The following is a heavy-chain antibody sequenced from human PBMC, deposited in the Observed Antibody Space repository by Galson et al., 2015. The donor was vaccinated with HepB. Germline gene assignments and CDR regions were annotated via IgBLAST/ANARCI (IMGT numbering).Heavy chain of an antibody. V-gene: IGHV3-30*03. Sequence: SLRLSCAASGFTFSSYGMHWVRQAPGKGLEWVAVISYDGSNKYYADSVKGRFTISRDNSKNTLYLQMNSLRAEDTAVYYCAHPSDGSLNWGQGTLVTVSS. D-gene: IGHD5-24*01. CDR1: GFTFSSYG. J-gene: IGHJ4*02. CDR2: ISYDGSNK. CDR3: AHPSDGSLN.